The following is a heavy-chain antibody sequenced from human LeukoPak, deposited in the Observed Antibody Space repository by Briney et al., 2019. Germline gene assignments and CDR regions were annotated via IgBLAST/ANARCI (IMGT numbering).Heavy chain of an antibody. CDR1: KFTFSNYG. D-gene: IGHD3-3*01. Sequence: GGSLRLSCTASKFTFSNYGMQWVRQAPGKGLEWVAVISSDGGTKYYADPVKGRFTLSRDNSRNTLDLQMNSPRAEDTGVYYCAKDHYWSIDYWGRGTLVTVSS. CDR3: AKDHYWSIDY. J-gene: IGHJ4*02. CDR2: ISSDGGTK. V-gene: IGHV3-30*18.